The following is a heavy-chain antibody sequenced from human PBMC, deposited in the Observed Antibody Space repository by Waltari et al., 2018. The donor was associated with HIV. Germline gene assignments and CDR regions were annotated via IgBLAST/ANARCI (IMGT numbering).Heavy chain of an antibody. Sequence: QVQLVQSGAEVKKPGASVKVSCKDSGYTFTSYDINWVRQATGQGLEWMGWRKPNMGNTGYAQKVQGRVTMTRNTSISTAYMELSSLISEDTAVYYCARLGYCSSTSCYYYYYYGMDVWGQGTTVTVSS. CDR1: GYTFTSYD. CDR3: ARLGYCSSTSCYYYYYYGMDV. D-gene: IGHD2-2*01. CDR2: RKPNMGNT. J-gene: IGHJ6*02. V-gene: IGHV1-8*01.